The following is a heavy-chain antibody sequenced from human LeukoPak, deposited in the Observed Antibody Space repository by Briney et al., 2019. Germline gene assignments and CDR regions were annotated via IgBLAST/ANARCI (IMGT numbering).Heavy chain of an antibody. CDR1: GGSISGYY. CDR3: ARFGVDYDMGV. D-gene: IGHD3-16*01. V-gene: IGHV4-59*01. CDR2: IHYSGRA. J-gene: IGHJ6*02. Sequence: PSETLSLTCTVSGGSISGYYWTWVRQPPGKGLEWIGQIHYSGRADYNPSLKSRITTSVDTSKNQMSLKLTSVTAADTAIYYCARFGVDYDMGVWGQGTTVTVSS.